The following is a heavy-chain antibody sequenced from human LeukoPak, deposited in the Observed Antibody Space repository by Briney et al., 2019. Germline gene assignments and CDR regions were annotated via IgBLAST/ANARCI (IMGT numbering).Heavy chain of an antibody. V-gene: IGHV4-59*01. D-gene: IGHD6-13*01. CDR3: AREYSSFEY. CDR2: IDYSGST. CDR1: GGSISTYY. Sequence: SETLSLTCTVSGGSISTYYWSWIRQAPGKGLEWIGYIDYSGSTDYNPSLKSRVTISVDTSKNQLSLKMRSVTAADTAVYYCAREYSSFEYWGQGTLVTVSS. J-gene: IGHJ4*02.